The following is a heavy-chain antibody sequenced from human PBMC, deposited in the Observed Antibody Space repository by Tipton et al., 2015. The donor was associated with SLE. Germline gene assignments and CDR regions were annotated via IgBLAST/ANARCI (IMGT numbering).Heavy chain of an antibody. D-gene: IGHD2-15*01. Sequence: TLSLTCTVSGGSISSYYWSWIRQPPGKGLEWIGYIYYSGSTYYNPSLKSRVTMSVDTSKTQFSLKLSSLTAADTAVYYCARVVTVVATHYYDMDVWGQGTTVTVSS. V-gene: IGHV4-59*12. J-gene: IGHJ6*02. CDR2: IYYSGST. CDR1: GGSISSYY. CDR3: ARVVTVVATHYYDMDV.